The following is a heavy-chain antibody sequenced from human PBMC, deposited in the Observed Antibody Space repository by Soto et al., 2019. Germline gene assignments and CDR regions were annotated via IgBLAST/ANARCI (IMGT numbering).Heavy chain of an antibody. CDR1: GGPFSGYY. Sequence: SETLSLTCAVYGGPFSGYYWSWIRQPPGKGLEWIGEINHSGSTNYNPSLKSRVTISVDTSKNQFSLKLSSVTAADTAVYYCASQQEIVPAKDKWFDPWGQGTLVTVSS. CDR3: ASQQEIVPAKDKWFDP. J-gene: IGHJ5*02. D-gene: IGHD2-2*01. V-gene: IGHV4-34*01. CDR2: INHSGST.